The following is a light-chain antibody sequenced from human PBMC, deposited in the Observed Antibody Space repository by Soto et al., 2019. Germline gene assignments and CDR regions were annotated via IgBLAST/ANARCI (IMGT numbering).Light chain of an antibody. J-gene: IGLJ1*01. CDR1: SSDVGAYNY. Sequence: QSVLTQPASVSGSPGQSITISCTRTSSDVGAYNYVSWYQQHPGKAPKLIIYEVSNRPSGVSNHFSGSKSGNTASLTISGLQAEDEADYYCSSYTSSSTYVFGAGTQLTVL. CDR3: SSYTSSSTYV. CDR2: EVS. V-gene: IGLV2-14*01.